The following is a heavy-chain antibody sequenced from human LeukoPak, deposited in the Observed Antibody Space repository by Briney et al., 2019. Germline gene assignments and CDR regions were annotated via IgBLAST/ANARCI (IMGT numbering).Heavy chain of an antibody. CDR2: INPNSGGT. J-gene: IGHJ4*02. V-gene: IGHV1-2*02. CDR3: ARVPSCSGGSCYSYYFDC. D-gene: IGHD2-15*01. Sequence: ASVKVSCKASGYTFTGYYMHWVRQAPGQGLEWMGWINPNSGGTNYAQKFQGRVTMTRDTSISTAYMELSSLRSEDTAVYYCARVPSCSGGSCYSYYFDCWGQGTLVTVSS. CDR1: GYTFTGYY.